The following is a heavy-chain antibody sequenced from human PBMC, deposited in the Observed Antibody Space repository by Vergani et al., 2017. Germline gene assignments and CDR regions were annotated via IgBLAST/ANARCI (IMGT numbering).Heavy chain of an antibody. CDR2: FYYSGST. Sequence: QLQLQESGPGLVKTSATLSLTCSVSGASIRSSNYYWGWLRQPPGKGLEWIAGFYYSGSTYYNPSLKSRVTIYVDTSKNQFSLKLSSVTAADTAVYFCARHSTVEWLVKLGWIDPWGQGILVTVSS. CDR3: ARHSTVEWLVKLGWIDP. V-gene: IGHV4-39*01. CDR1: GASIRSSNYY. D-gene: IGHD6-19*01. J-gene: IGHJ5*02.